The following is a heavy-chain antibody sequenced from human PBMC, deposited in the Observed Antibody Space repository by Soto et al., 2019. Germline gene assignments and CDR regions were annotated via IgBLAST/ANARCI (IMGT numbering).Heavy chain of an antibody. V-gene: IGHV1-69*06. CDR2: IIPICGGT. D-gene: IGHD6-6*01. J-gene: IGHJ4*02. Sequence: ASVKVSCKASGGTFSSYAISWVRQAPGQGLEWMGGIIPICGGTNYAQKLQGRVTITGDTSTSTAYMELSRLRSDDTAVYYCARDEYSSSSHFDYWGQGTLVTVSS. CDR3: ARDEYSSSSHFDY. CDR1: GGTFSSYA.